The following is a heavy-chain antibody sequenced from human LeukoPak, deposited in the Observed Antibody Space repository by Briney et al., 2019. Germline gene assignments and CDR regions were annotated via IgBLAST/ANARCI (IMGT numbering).Heavy chain of an antibody. CDR1: GFTVSSNY. CDR3: AKGGYSYGPMYYFDY. Sequence: GGSLRLSCAASGFTVSSNYMSWVRQAPGEGLEWVSVIYSGGSTYYADSVKGRFTISRDNSKNTLYLQMNSLRAEDTAVYYCAKGGYSYGPMYYFDYWGQGTLVTVSS. V-gene: IGHV3-53*01. J-gene: IGHJ4*02. D-gene: IGHD5-18*01. CDR2: IYSGGST.